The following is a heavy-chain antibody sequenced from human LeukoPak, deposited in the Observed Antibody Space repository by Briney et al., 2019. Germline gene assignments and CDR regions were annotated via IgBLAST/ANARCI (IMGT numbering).Heavy chain of an antibody. Sequence: GGSLRLSCAASGFTFSSYAMSWVRQAPGKGLEWVSATSGSGGSTYYADSVKGRFTISRDNSKNTLYLQMNSLRAEDTAVYYCAKDGCSSTSCYSFDYWGQGTLVTVSS. CDR1: GFTFSSYA. J-gene: IGHJ4*02. CDR2: TSGSGGST. CDR3: AKDGCSSTSCYSFDY. V-gene: IGHV3-23*01. D-gene: IGHD2-2*01.